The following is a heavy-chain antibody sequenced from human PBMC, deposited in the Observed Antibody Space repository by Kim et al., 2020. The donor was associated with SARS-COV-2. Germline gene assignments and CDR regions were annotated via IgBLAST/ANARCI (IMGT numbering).Heavy chain of an antibody. CDR3: ARGPRAAASYYYGMDV. D-gene: IGHD2-2*01. CDR2: INTNTGNP. CDR1: GYTFTSYA. J-gene: IGHJ6*02. Sequence: ASVKVSCKASGYTFTSYAMNWVRQAPGQGLEWMGWINTNTGNPTYAQGFTGRFVFSLDTSVSTAYLQISSLKAEDTAVYYCARGPRAAASYYYGMDVWGQGTTVTVSS. V-gene: IGHV7-4-1*02.